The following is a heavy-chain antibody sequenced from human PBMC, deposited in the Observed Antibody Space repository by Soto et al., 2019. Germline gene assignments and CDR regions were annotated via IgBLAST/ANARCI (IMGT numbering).Heavy chain of an antibody. CDR1: GFTFSDYA. J-gene: IGHJ2*01. D-gene: IGHD3-10*01. CDR2: VSGSGVST. CDR3: ASGRFGDEWRCFGL. V-gene: IGHV3-23*01. Sequence: EVQLLESGGGLVQPGGSLRLSCAASGFTFSDYAMSWVRQGPGKGLEWVSTVSGSGVSTYYADSVKGRFTISRDNSENTLYVQMNSLKAKDTAVYYCASGRFGDEWRCFGLWGRGTLVTVFS.